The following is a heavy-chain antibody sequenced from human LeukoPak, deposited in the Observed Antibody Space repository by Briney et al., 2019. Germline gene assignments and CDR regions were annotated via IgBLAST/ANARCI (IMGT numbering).Heavy chain of an antibody. CDR1: GFTFSSYG. Sequence: GGSLRLSCAASGFTFSSYGMHWVRQAPGKGLEWVAVIWYDGSNKYYADSVKGRFTISRDNSKNTLYLQMNSLRAEDTAVYYCARERWGRSYDVSYFDYWGQGTLVTVPS. CDR2: IWYDGSNK. J-gene: IGHJ4*02. V-gene: IGHV3-33*01. CDR3: ARERWGRSYDVSYFDY. D-gene: IGHD1-26*01.